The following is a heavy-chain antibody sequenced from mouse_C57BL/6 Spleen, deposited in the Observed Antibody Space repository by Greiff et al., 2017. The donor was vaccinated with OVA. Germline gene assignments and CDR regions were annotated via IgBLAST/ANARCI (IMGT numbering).Heavy chain of an antibody. CDR3: ARSDGDTAY. CDR1: GYSFTGYY. Sequence: VQLKESGPELVKPGASVKISCKASGYSFTGYYMNWVKQSPEKSLEWIGEINPSTGGTTYNQKFKAKATLTVDKSSSTAYMQLKSLTSEDSAVYYCARSDGDTAYWGQGTTLTVSS. J-gene: IGHJ2*01. V-gene: IGHV1-42*01. D-gene: IGHD2-13*01. CDR2: INPSTGGT.